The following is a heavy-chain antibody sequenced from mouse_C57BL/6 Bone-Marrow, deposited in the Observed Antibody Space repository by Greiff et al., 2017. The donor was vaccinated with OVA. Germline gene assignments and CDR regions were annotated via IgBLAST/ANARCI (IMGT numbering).Heavy chain of an antibody. CDR2: IDPSDSYT. CDR3: ARSPFTTVVGGFAY. J-gene: IGHJ3*01. D-gene: IGHD1-1*01. CDR1: GYTFTSYW. Sequence: QVQLQQPGAELVMPGASVKLSCKASGYTFTSYWMHWVKQRPGQGLEWIGKIDPSDSYTNYNQKFKGKSTLTVDKSSSTAYMQLSSLTSEDSAVYYCARSPFTTVVGGFAYWGQGTLVTVSA. V-gene: IGHV1-69*01.